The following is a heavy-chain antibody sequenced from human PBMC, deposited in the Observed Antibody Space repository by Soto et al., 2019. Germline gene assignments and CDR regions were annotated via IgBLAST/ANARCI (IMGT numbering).Heavy chain of an antibody. V-gene: IGHV1-69*01. CDR3: ARVGPGHYYDSSGYYSPLDY. CDR2: IIPMFGTA. J-gene: IGHJ4*02. CDR1: GDTFSSYA. D-gene: IGHD3-22*01. Sequence: QVQLVQSGAEVKKPGSSVKVSCKASGDTFSSYAINWVRQAPGQGLEWMGGIIPMFGTANYAQKFKGRVTITAGESTSTVYRELSSLRCEDTAVYYCARVGPGHYYDSSGYYSPLDYWGQGTLVTVSS.